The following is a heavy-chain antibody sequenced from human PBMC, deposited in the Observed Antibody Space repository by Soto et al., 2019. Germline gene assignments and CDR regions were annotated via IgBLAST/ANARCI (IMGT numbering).Heavy chain of an antibody. Sequence: LRLSCAASGFTFSSYAMSWVRQAPGKGLEWVSAISGSGGSTYYADSVKGRFTISRDNSKNTLYLQMNSLRAEDTAVYYCAKDYYDILTGPAEYYFDYWGQGTLVTVSS. CDR3: AKDYYDILTGPAEYYFDY. V-gene: IGHV3-23*01. D-gene: IGHD3-9*01. J-gene: IGHJ4*02. CDR1: GFTFSSYA. CDR2: ISGSGGST.